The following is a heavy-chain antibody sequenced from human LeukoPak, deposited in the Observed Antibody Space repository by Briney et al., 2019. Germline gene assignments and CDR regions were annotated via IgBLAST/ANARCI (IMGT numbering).Heavy chain of an antibody. CDR1: GFTFSIYA. D-gene: IGHD1-1*01. CDR3: VKDGTTASYFDY. V-gene: IGHV3-30*02. J-gene: IGHJ4*02. Sequence: GGSLRLSCAASGFTFSIYAMYWVRQAPGKGLEWVAFIRFDGSLITYADSVKGRFTISRDNSKNTLYLQMSSLGVEDTAVYYCVKDGTTASYFDYWGQGTLVTVSS. CDR2: IRFDGSLI.